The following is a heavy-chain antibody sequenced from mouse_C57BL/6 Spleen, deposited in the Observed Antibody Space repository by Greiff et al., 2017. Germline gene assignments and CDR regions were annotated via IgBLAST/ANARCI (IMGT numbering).Heavy chain of an antibody. Sequence: QVQLQQPGAELVKPGASVKLSCKASGYTFTSYWMHGVKRRPGQGLEWIGMIHPNSGSTNYNEKFKSKATLTVDKSSSTAYMQLSSLTSEDSAVYYCARYYDYDGYYFDYWGQGTTLTVSS. D-gene: IGHD2-4*01. V-gene: IGHV1-64*01. CDR1: GYTFTSYW. CDR2: IHPNSGST. CDR3: ARYYDYDGYYFDY. J-gene: IGHJ2*01.